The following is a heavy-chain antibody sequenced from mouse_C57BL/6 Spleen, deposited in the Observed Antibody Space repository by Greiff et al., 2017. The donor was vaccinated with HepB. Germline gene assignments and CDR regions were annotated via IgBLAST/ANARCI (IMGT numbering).Heavy chain of an antibody. Sequence: EVMLVESGGGLVKPGGSLKLSCAASGFTFSDYGMHWVRQAPEKGLEWVAYISSGSSTIYYADTVKGRVTISRDNAKNTLFLQMTSLRSEDTAMYYCARNYYGSPYFDVWGTGTTVTVSS. D-gene: IGHD1-1*01. CDR3: ARNYYGSPYFDV. CDR1: GFTFSDYG. CDR2: ISSGSSTI. J-gene: IGHJ1*03. V-gene: IGHV5-17*01.